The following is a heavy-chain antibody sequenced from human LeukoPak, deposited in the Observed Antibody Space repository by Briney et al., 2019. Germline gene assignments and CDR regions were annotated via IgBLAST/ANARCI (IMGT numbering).Heavy chain of an antibody. CDR3: ARGEMRYCSGGYCYDY. CDR1: GYRFSSYW. Sequence: GGALKISFQGSGYRFSSYWIAWVRQMPGKGLEWMGIIYPGDSDTRYSPSFQGQVTISADKSISTAYLQWSSLKASDTAMYYCARGEMRYCSGGYCYDYWGQGTLVTVSS. D-gene: IGHD2-15*01. J-gene: IGHJ4*02. V-gene: IGHV5-51*01. CDR2: IYPGDSDT.